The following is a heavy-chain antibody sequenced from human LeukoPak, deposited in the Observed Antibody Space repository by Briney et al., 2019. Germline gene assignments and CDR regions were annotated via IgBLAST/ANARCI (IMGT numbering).Heavy chain of an antibody. CDR2: VTSSGSST. Sequence: GGSLRLSCAASGFTFSSYAMHWVRQAPGRGLEYVAAVTSSGSSTFHANSVKGRFTISRDNSKNTLYLQTGSLRPEDMAVYFCTRGPGYDYVWGTYRADYWGQGTLVTVSS. D-gene: IGHD3-16*02. CDR1: GFTFSSYA. V-gene: IGHV3-64*01. CDR3: TRGPGYDYVWGTYRADY. J-gene: IGHJ4*02.